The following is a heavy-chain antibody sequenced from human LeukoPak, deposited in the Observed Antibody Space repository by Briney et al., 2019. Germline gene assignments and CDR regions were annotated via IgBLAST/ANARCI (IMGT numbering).Heavy chain of an antibody. Sequence: GGSLRLSCATSGFSFSNYAMSWVRQAPGKGLEWVSVISGEGVTIYYADSVKGRFTISRDNSKNTLYLQMNSLTAEDTAVYYCGPREDSTTNAYDYWGQGTLVTVSS. CDR1: GFSFSNYA. D-gene: IGHD2/OR15-2a*01. CDR3: GPREDSTTNAYDY. J-gene: IGHJ4*02. V-gene: IGHV3-23*01. CDR2: ISGEGVTI.